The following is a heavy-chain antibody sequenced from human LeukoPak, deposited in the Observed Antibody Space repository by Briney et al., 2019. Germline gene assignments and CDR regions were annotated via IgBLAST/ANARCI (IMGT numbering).Heavy chain of an antibody. CDR1: GFTFSSYW. CDR3: ATVSMIRGGTGSSDY. J-gene: IGHJ4*02. D-gene: IGHD3-10*01. CDR2: IKQDGSEK. V-gene: IGHV3-7*01. Sequence: GGSLRLSCAASGFTFSSYWISWVRQAPGKGLEWVGNIKQDGSEKYYVDSVKGRFTISRDNAKNSLFLQMNSLRAEDSAVYYCATVSMIRGGTGSSDYWGQGTLVTVSS.